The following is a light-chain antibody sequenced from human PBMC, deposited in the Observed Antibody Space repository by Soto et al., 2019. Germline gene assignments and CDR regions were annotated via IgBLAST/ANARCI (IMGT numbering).Light chain of an antibody. CDR2: KAS. CDR1: QTITTS. V-gene: IGKV1-5*03. J-gene: IGKJ1*01. Sequence: DIQMTQSPSTLSASVGDRVIITCRASQTITTSLAWYQQKPGKAPTLLIYKASSLESGVPSRFSGSGSGTEFTLTITSLQPDDFATYYCQQYSRYWTFGQGTKVEIK. CDR3: QQYSRYWT.